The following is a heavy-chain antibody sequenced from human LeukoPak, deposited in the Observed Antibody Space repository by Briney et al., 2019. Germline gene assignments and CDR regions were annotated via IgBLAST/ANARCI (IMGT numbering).Heavy chain of an antibody. CDR1: GFTFSSYG. J-gene: IGHJ3*02. D-gene: IGHD6-13*01. CDR2: ISYDGGNK. Sequence: GSLRLSCAASGFTFSSYGMYWVRQSPGKGLEWVAVISYDGGNKYYADSVKGRFTISRDNSKNTLYLQMNSLRAEDTAVYYCARDRGRIAAAGTAFDIWGQGTMVTVSS. CDR3: ARDRGRIAAAGTAFDI. V-gene: IGHV3-30*03.